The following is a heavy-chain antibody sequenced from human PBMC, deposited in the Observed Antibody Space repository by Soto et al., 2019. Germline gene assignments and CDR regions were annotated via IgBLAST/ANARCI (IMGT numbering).Heavy chain of an antibody. V-gene: IGHV1-2*02. J-gene: IGHJ4*02. CDR3: AKTATFPSHSLGYLDY. CDR2: INPNSGGT. CDR1: GFTFTGHY. D-gene: IGHD1-7*01. Sequence: GASVKVSCKASGFTFTGHYIHWVRQAPGQGLEWMGWINPNSGGTSYAQKFQGRLTMTTDTSITTAYMELSRLSSDDTALYYCAKTATFPSHSLGYLDYWGQGTLVTVSS.